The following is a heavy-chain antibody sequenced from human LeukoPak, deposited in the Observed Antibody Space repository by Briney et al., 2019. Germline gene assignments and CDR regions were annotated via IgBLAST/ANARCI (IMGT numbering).Heavy chain of an antibody. Sequence: GGSLRLSCAASGFTFSSYWMSWVRQAPGKGLEWVANIKQDGSEKYYVDSVKGRFTISRDNAKNSLYLQMNSLRAEDTALYYCAKDTASYYDFWSGYYAWGQGTLVTVSS. V-gene: IGHV3-7*03. CDR3: AKDTASYYDFWSGYYA. J-gene: IGHJ5*02. CDR1: GFTFSSYW. CDR2: IKQDGSEK. D-gene: IGHD3-3*01.